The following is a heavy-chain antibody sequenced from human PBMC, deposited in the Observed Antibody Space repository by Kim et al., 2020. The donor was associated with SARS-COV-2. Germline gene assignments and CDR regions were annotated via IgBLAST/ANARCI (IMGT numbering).Heavy chain of an antibody. CDR3: ARGRGQWLAVTAFDI. J-gene: IGHJ3*02. V-gene: IGHV1-8*01. Sequence: QKFQGRVTMTRNTSISTAYMELSSLISEDTAVYYCARGRGQWLAVTAFDIWGQGTMVTVSS. D-gene: IGHD6-19*01.